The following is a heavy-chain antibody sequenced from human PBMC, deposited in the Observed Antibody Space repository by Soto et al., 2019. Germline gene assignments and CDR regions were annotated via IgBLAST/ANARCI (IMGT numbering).Heavy chain of an antibody. CDR1: GGDLRNSG. V-gene: IGHV1-69*04. D-gene: IGHD1-26*01. CDR3: AKGDGAAFKS. CDR2: IFPLLAMV. J-gene: IGHJ4*02. Sequence: QVHLVQSGAEMKKPGSSVKVSCKVSGGDLRNSGISWVRQAPGQGLEWMGGIFPLLAMVDYSKKFQGRVTITADEPTNPAYMDLGSPRSADTALYYCAKGDGAAFKSWGQGTLVIVSS.